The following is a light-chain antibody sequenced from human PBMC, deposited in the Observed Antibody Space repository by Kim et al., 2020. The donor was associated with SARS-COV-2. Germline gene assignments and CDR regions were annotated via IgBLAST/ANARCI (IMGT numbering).Light chain of an antibody. CDR3: NSRDSSGNHLV. CDR2: GKN. CDR1: SLRRYY. Sequence: SSELTQDPAVSVALGQTVRITCQGDSLRRYYASWYQQKPGQAPVFVIYGKNNRPSGIPDRFSGSSSGNTASLTITGAQAEVEADYYCNSRDSSGNHLVFG. V-gene: IGLV3-19*01. J-gene: IGLJ2*01.